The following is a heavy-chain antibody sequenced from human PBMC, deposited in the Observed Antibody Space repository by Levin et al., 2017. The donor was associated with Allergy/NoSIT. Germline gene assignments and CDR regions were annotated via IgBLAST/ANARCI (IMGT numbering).Heavy chain of an antibody. V-gene: IGHV3-23*01. CDR2: ITGSGGGT. Sequence: GGSLRLSCAASGFTFTNYAMSWVRQAPGKGLEWVSGITGSGGGTDYADSVKGRFTISRDNSKNTLYLQMNSLRVEDTAVYYCAKPLIIANYFDSWGQGTLVTVSS. J-gene: IGHJ4*02. CDR3: AKPLIIANYFDS. CDR1: GFTFTNYA. D-gene: IGHD3-10*01.